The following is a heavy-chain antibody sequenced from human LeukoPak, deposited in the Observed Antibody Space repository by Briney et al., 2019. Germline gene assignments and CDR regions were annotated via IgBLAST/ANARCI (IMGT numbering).Heavy chain of an antibody. Sequence: SETLSLTCTVSGGSISTSNYYWGWIRQPPGKGLEWIGNIFYSGSTYYNPSLKSRVTISVDTSKNQFSLKLSSVTAADTAVYYCARYVDIVATIIDYWGQGTLVTVSS. CDR3: ARYVDIVATIIDY. CDR2: IFYSGST. CDR1: GGSISTSNYY. V-gene: IGHV4-39*07. J-gene: IGHJ4*02. D-gene: IGHD5-12*01.